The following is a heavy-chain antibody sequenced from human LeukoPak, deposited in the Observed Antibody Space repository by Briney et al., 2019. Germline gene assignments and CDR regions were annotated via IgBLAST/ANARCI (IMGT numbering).Heavy chain of an antibody. Sequence: GGSLRLSCAASGFTFSSYGMHWVRQAPGKGLEWVAVISYDGSNKYYADSVKGRFTISRDNSKNTLYLQMNSLRADDTAVYYCARDRSPTSYYYYMDVWGKGTTVTVSS. CDR2: ISYDGSNK. J-gene: IGHJ6*03. D-gene: IGHD2-2*01. V-gene: IGHV3-30*03. CDR1: GFTFSSYG. CDR3: ARDRSPTSYYYYMDV.